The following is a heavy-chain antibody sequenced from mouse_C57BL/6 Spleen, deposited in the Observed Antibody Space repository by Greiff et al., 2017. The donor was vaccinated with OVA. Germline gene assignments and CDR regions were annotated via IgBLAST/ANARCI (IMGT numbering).Heavy chain of an antibody. Sequence: EVMLVESGGGLVQPKGSLKLSCAASGFTFNTYAMHWVRQAPGKGLEWVARIRSKSSNYATYYADSVKDRFTISRDDSQSMLYLQMNNLKTEDTAMYYCVRGAPYYYGSSYHWYFDVWGTGTTVTVSS. CDR3: VRGAPYYYGSSYHWYFDV. D-gene: IGHD1-1*01. J-gene: IGHJ1*03. CDR1: GFTFNTYA. CDR2: IRSKSSNYAT. V-gene: IGHV10-3*01.